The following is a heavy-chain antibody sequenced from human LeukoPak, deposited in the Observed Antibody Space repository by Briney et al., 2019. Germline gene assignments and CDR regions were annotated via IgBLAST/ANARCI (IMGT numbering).Heavy chain of an antibody. J-gene: IGHJ4*02. CDR3: AKVLSGGDSVGWYFDY. D-gene: IGHD2-21*02. Sequence: PGRSLRLSCAASGFTFSRYGMHWVRQAPGKGLEWVAFISYDGSNKDYVDSVKGRFTISRDNSKNTLYLQMNSLRAEDTAVYYCAKVLSGGDSVGWYFDYWGQGTLVTVSS. V-gene: IGHV3-30*18. CDR1: GFTFSRYG. CDR2: ISYDGSNK.